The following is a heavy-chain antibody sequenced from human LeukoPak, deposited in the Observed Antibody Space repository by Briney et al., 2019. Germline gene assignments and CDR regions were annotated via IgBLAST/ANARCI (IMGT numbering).Heavy chain of an antibody. V-gene: IGHV1-24*01. CDR2: FDPEDGEA. CDR1: GYTLTELS. Sequence: ASVKVSGKVSGYTLTELSMHWVRQAPGKGLEWTGGFDPEDGEAIYAQKFQGRVTMTEDTSTGTAYMELSSLRSEDTAVYYCATGVGATRWFDPWGQGTLVTVSS. J-gene: IGHJ5*02. D-gene: IGHD1-26*01. CDR3: ATGVGATRWFDP.